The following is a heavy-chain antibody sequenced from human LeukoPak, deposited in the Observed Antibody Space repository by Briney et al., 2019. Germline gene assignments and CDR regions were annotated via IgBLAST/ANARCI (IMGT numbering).Heavy chain of an antibody. Sequence: GGSLRLSCAASGFTFSNAWMSWVRQAPGKGLEWVGRIKSKTDGGTTEYAAPVKGRFTISRDDSKNTLYLQMNSLRAEDTAVYYCARVDCSGGSCYLRPLDYWGQGTLVTVSS. J-gene: IGHJ4*02. CDR2: IKSKTDGGTT. D-gene: IGHD2-15*01. CDR1: GFTFSNAW. CDR3: ARVDCSGGSCYLRPLDY. V-gene: IGHV3-15*01.